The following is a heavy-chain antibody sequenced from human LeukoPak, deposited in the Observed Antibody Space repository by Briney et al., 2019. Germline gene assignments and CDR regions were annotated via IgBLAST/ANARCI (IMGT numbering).Heavy chain of an antibody. J-gene: IGHJ6*02. CDR3: ARDFGSERDYYYYGMDV. Sequence: GGSLRLSCAASGLTFSSYAMPWVRQAPGKGLEWVAVISYDGSNKYYADSVKGRFTISRDNSKNTLYLQMNSLRAEDTAVYYCARDFGSERDYYYYGMDVWGQGTTVTVSS. CDR1: GLTFSSYA. CDR2: ISYDGSNK. V-gene: IGHV3-30-3*01. D-gene: IGHD1-26*01.